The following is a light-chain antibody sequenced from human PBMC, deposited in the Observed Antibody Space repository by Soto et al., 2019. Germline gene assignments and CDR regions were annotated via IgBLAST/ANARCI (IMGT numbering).Light chain of an antibody. CDR3: AAWDDSLNGLV. Sequence: QSVLTQTPSVSAAPRQRVTISCSGSSSNIGNNGVSWYQQLQGKAPKLLIYYDDLLPSGVSDRFSGSKSGTSASLAIGGLQSEDEADYYCAAWDDSLNGLVFGGGTKLTVL. J-gene: IGLJ3*02. CDR1: SSNIGNNG. V-gene: IGLV1-36*01. CDR2: YDD.